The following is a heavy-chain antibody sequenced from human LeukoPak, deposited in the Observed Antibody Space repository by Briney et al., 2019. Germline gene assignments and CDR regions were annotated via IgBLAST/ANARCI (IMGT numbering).Heavy chain of an antibody. J-gene: IGHJ4*02. V-gene: IGHV4-39*07. CDR1: GGSISSSAYY. Sequence: SETLSLTCSVSGGSISSSAYYWGWIRQPPGKGLEWIGNIYYSGSTYYNPSLKSRVTISLNTSKNQFSLKLSSVTAADTAVYYCARSPLGYYYGSGSYYYFDYWGQGTLVTVSS. CDR2: IYYSGST. D-gene: IGHD3-10*01. CDR3: ARSPLGYYYGSGSYYYFDY.